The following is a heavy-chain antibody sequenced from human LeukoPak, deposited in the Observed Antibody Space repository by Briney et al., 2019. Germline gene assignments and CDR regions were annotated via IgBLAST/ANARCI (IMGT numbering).Heavy chain of an antibody. Sequence: GGSLRLSCAASGFIFDDYGMNWVRQAPGKGLEWVGRIKSKTDGGTTDYAAPVKGRFTISRDDSKSIAYLQMNSLKTEDTAVYYCTRAFGRWFGEFSVARFDYWGQGTLVTVSS. CDR1: GFIFDDYG. CDR3: TRAFGRWFGEFSVARFDY. J-gene: IGHJ4*02. CDR2: IKSKTDGGTT. D-gene: IGHD3-10*01. V-gene: IGHV3-49*04.